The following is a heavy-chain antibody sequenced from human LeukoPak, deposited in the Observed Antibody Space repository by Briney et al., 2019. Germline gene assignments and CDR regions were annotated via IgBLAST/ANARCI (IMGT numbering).Heavy chain of an antibody. CDR2: IKQDGRDK. D-gene: IGHD3-22*01. CDR1: GFTFSFHW. Sequence: PGGSLRLSCAASGFTFSFHWMSWVRQAPGKGLEWVANIKQDGRDKYYVDSEKGRFTISRDNSKNSLYLQMNSLRAEDTAVYFCARHSNKYDYDSSGHYRGFDYWGQGTLVSVSS. V-gene: IGHV3-7*01. CDR3: ARHSNKYDYDSSGHYRGFDY. J-gene: IGHJ4*02.